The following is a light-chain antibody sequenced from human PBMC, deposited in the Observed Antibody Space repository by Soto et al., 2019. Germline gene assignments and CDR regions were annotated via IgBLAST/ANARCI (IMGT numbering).Light chain of an antibody. CDR2: GAS. J-gene: IGKJ1*01. CDR3: QQYGSSPT. V-gene: IGKV3-20*01. CDR1: QSVSSSY. Sequence: ESVLTQSPGTLSLSPGERATLSCRASQSVSSSYLAWYQQKPGQAPRLLIYGASSRATGIPDRFSGSGSGTDFTLTISRLEPEEFTVYYCQQYGSSPTFGQGTKVDIK.